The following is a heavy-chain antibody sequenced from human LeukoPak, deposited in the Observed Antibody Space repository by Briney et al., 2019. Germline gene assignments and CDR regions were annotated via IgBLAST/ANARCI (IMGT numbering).Heavy chain of an antibody. V-gene: IGHV3-21*01. D-gene: IGHD6-13*01. Sequence: GGSLRLSCAASGFTFSSYSMNWVRQAPGKGLEWVSSISSSSSYIYYADSVKGRFTISRDNAKNSLYLQMNSLRAEDTAVYYCARGRRIAAAGLYYFDYWGQRTLVTVSS. CDR1: GFTFSSYS. CDR2: ISSSSSYI. J-gene: IGHJ4*02. CDR3: ARGRRIAAAGLYYFDY.